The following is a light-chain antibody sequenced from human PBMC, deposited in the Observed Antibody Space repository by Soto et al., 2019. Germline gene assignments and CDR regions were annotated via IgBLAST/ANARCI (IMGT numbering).Light chain of an antibody. V-gene: IGKV3-15*01. J-gene: IGKJ1*01. CDR1: QGVIVN. CDR3: QQYYTWPRGT. CDR2: GAS. Sequence: IVMTHSPGTLAVSPGERATLSCRASQGVIVNLAWYQQKPGQAPRLLIFGASTRATGVPARFSGSGSGTEFTLTISSLQPADFGVYYCQQYYTWPRGTFGQGTKVDIK.